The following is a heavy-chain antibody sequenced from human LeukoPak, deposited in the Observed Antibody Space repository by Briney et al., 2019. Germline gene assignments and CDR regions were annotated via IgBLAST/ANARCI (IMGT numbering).Heavy chain of an antibody. J-gene: IGHJ3*02. Sequence: PGRSLRLSCAASGFTFDDYAMHWVRQAPGKGLEWVSSISWNSGRIGYADSVKGRFTISGDNAKNTLFLQMNSLTAEDTAVYYCARSGAGGAFDMWGRGTMVTVSS. V-gene: IGHV3-9*01. CDR1: GFTFDDYA. CDR3: ARSGAGGAFDM. D-gene: IGHD3-10*01. CDR2: ISWNSGRI.